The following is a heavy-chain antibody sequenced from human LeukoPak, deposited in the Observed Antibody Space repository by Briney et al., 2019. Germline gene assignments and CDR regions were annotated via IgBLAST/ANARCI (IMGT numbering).Heavy chain of an antibody. Sequence: GASVKVSCKGSGGTFSSYAISWVRQAPGQGLEWMGGIIPIFGTANYAQKFEGRVTITEDESTSTAYMELSSLRAEDTAVYYCAIPFVDGGFYWGQGTLVTVSS. CDR2: IIPIFGTA. V-gene: IGHV1-69*01. J-gene: IGHJ4*02. D-gene: IGHD3-10*01. CDR3: AIPFVDGGFY. CDR1: GGTFSSYA.